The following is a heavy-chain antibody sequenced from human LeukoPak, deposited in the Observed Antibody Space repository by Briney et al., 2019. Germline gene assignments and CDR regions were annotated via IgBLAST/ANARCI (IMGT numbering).Heavy chain of an antibody. Sequence: RSSETLSLTCTVSGVSISSSSYYWGWIRQPPGKGLEWIGSIYYSGSTYYNPSLKSRVTISVDTSKNQFSLKLSSVTAADTAVYYCARFSYYYDSSGYSGWFDPWGQGTLVTVSS. V-gene: IGHV4-39*01. CDR2: IYYSGST. J-gene: IGHJ5*02. CDR1: GVSISSSSYY. CDR3: ARFSYYYDSSGYSGWFDP. D-gene: IGHD3-22*01.